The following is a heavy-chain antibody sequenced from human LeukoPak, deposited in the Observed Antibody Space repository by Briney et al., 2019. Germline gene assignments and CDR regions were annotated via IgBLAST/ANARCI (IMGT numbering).Heavy chain of an antibody. CDR2: TYYRSKWYN. D-gene: IGHD3-3*01. CDR3: ARGYTYYDFWSGYRPDAFDI. V-gene: IGHV6-1*01. Sequence: SQTLSLTCAISGDSVSSNSAAWNWTRQSPSRGIEWLRRTYYRSKWYNDYAVSVKSRITINPDTSKNHFSLQLNSVTPEDTALYYCARGYTYYDFWSGYRPDAFDIWGQGTMVTVSS. CDR1: GDSVSSNSAA. J-gene: IGHJ3*02.